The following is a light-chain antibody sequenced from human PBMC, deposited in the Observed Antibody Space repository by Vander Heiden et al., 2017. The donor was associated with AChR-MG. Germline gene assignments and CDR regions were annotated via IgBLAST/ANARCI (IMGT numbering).Light chain of an antibody. CDR1: QSVLYSSNNKNY. Sequence: DIVMTQSPDSLAVSLGERATLNCNSSQSVLYSSNNKNYLTWYQQKPGQPPKLLIYWASTRESGVPDRFSGSGSGTDFNLTISSLQAEDVAVYYCQQYYEIPLTFGQGTKVEIK. V-gene: IGKV4-1*01. CDR2: WAS. CDR3: QQYYEIPLT. J-gene: IGKJ1*01.